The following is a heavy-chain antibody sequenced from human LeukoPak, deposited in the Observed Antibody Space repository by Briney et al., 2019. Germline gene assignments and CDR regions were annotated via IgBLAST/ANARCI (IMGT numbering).Heavy chain of an antibody. CDR1: GGSISSYY. V-gene: IGHV4-59*01. Sequence: SETLSLTCTVSGGSISSYYWSWIRQPLGKGLEWIGYIYYSGSTNYNPSLKSRVTISVDTSKNQFSLKLSSVTAADTAVYYCARGGSHLWQPFDSWGQGTLVTVSS. CDR2: IYYSGST. J-gene: IGHJ4*02. D-gene: IGHD5-18*01. CDR3: ARGGSHLWQPFDS.